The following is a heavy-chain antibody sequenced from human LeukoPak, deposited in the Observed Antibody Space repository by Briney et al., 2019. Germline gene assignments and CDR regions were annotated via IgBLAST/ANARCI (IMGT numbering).Heavy chain of an antibody. Sequence: GGSLRLSCAASGFTFSSYEMNWVRQAPGKGLEWVSYISSSGSTIYYADSVKGRFTISRDNAKNSLYLQMNSLRAEDTAVYYCAREYGLYSSSWYGSSLSYYYYMDVWGKGTTVTISS. CDR2: ISSSGSTI. CDR1: GFTFSSYE. V-gene: IGHV3-48*03. D-gene: IGHD6-13*01. J-gene: IGHJ6*03. CDR3: AREYGLYSSSWYGSSLSYYYYMDV.